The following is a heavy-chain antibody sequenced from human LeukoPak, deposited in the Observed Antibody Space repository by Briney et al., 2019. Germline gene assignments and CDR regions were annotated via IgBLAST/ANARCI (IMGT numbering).Heavy chain of an antibody. CDR3: ARGAVGQHRSKGDFFDI. V-gene: IGHV6-1*01. Sequence: QTLSLTCAISGDSVSRKSAAWYWIRQSPSRGLEWLGRTYYRSQWYDDYAVSLKSRITVNPDTTKNHFSLPLNAVPPEDTAVYYCARGAVGQHRSKGDFFDIWGQGTMVTVSS. CDR1: GDSVSRKSAA. CDR2: TYYRSQWYD. J-gene: IGHJ3*02. D-gene: IGHD2-21*01.